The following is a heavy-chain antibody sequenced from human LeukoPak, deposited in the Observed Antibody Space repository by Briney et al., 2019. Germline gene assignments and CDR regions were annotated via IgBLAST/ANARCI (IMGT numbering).Heavy chain of an antibody. CDR1: GYTFTGYY. J-gene: IGHJ4*02. CDR2: INPNSGDT. Sequence: ASVKVSCKASGYTFTGYYMHWVRQAPGQGLEWMGWINPNSGDTNHAQSFQGRVTLTRDTSISTAYMELSSLRSDDSAVYYCAGEYCSGGSCRQGFDYWGQGTLVTVSS. D-gene: IGHD2-15*01. CDR3: AGEYCSGGSCRQGFDY. V-gene: IGHV1-2*02.